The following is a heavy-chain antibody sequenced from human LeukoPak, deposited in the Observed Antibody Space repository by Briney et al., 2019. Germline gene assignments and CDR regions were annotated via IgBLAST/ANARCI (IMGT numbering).Heavy chain of an antibody. CDR3: ARGPSGYHNT. Sequence: LSLTCAVYGGSFSGYYWSWIRQAPGKGLEWVSYISSSGSTIYYADSVKGRFTISRDNAKNSLYLQMNSPRAEDTAVYYCARGPSGYHNTGGQGTLVTVSS. J-gene: IGHJ4*02. V-gene: IGHV3-11*04. CDR2: ISSSGSTI. CDR1: GGSFSGYY. D-gene: IGHD5-12*01.